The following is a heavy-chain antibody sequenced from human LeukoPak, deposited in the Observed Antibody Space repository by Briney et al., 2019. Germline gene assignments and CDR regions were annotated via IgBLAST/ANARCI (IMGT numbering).Heavy chain of an antibody. D-gene: IGHD3-10*01. Sequence: GESLKISCKGSGYTFITYWIAWVRHMPGKGLEWMGIIYPGDSDTRYSPSFQGQVTISVDKSISTAYLQWSSVKASDTAIYYCARLLWSPHGLSAYDIWGLETSVTVSS. V-gene: IGHV5-51*01. J-gene: IGHJ3*02. CDR3: ARLLWSPHGLSAYDI. CDR2: IYPGDSDT. CDR1: GYTFITYW.